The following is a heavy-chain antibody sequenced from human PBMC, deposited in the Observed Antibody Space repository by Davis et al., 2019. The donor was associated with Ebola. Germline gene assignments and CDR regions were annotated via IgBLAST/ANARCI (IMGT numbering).Heavy chain of an antibody. V-gene: IGHV4-59*08. CDR1: GGSISTHY. Sequence: SETLSLTCTVSGGSISTHYWSWIRQPPGKGLEWIGYIYYSGSTTYNLSLRSRVTISVDTSKTQFSLKVSSVTAADTAVYYCARFPYSSSWPLGDYWGQGTLVTVSS. D-gene: IGHD6-13*01. CDR2: IYYSGST. CDR3: ARFPYSSSWPLGDY. J-gene: IGHJ4*02.